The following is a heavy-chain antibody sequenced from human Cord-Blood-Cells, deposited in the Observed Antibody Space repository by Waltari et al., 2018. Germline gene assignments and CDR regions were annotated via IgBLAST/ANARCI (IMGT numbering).Heavy chain of an antibody. J-gene: IGHJ3*02. CDR1: GYPFTSYD. CDR3: ARGRVRYDFWSGYYVAFDI. Sequence: QVQLVQSGAEVKKPGASVKVSCKASGYPFTSYDINWVRQATGQGLEWMGWMNPNSGNTGYAQKFQGRVTITRNTSISTAYMELSSLRSEDTAVYYCARGRVRYDFWSGYYVAFDIWGQGTMVTVSS. CDR2: MNPNSGNT. V-gene: IGHV1-8*03. D-gene: IGHD3-3*01.